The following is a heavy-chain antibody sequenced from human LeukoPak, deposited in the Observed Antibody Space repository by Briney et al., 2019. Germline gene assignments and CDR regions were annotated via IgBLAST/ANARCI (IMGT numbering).Heavy chain of an antibody. CDR1: GYSFTTYW. CDR2: IYPSDSDT. CDR3: ARARYCSGGSCYAEY. Sequence: GESLKISCKGSGYSFTTYWIGWVRQMPGKGLEWMGIIYPSDSDTRYSPSFQGQVTISVVKSISTAYLQWSSLKASDTAMYYCARARYCSGGSCYAEYWGQGTLVTVSS. V-gene: IGHV5-51*01. J-gene: IGHJ4*02. D-gene: IGHD2-15*01.